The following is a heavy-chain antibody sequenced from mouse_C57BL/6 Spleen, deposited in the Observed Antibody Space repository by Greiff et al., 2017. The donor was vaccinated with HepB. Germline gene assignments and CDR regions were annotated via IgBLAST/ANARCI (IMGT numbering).Heavy chain of an antibody. V-gene: IGHV3-6*01. D-gene: IGHD3-1*01. J-gene: IGHJ3*01. CDR1: GYSITSGYY. CDR2: ISYDGSN. CDR3: ARVGTGRFAY. Sequence: EVKLMESGPGLVKPSQSLSLTCSVTGYSITSGYYWNWIRQFPGNKLEWMGYISYDGSNNYNPSLKNRISITRDTSKNQFFLKLNSVTTEDTATYYCARVGTGRFAYWGQGTLVTVSA.